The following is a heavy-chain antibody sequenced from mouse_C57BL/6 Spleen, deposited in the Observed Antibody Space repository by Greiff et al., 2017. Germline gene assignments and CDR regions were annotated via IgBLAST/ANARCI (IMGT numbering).Heavy chain of an antibody. J-gene: IGHJ2*01. Sequence: VQLQQSGAELVKPGASVKISCKASGYAFSSYWMNWVKQRPGKGLEWIGQIYPGDGDTNYNGKFKGKATLTADKSSSTAYMQLSSLTSEASAVYCCARSGGNYYFDYWGQGTTLTVSS. D-gene: IGHD2-1*01. CDR1: GYAFSSYW. V-gene: IGHV1-80*01. CDR3: ARSGGNYYFDY. CDR2: IYPGDGDT.